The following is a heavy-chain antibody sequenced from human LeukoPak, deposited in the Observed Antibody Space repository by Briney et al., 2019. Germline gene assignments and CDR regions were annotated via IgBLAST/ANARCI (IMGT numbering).Heavy chain of an antibody. D-gene: IGHD2-15*01. CDR2: ISAYNGNT. Sequence: GSVTVSCMASGYTFTSYGISWVRQAPGEGREGRGWISAYNGNTNYAQKLQGRVTMTTDTSTSTAYMELRSLRSDDTAVYYCAYCSGGSCYSRSFDYWGQGTLVTVSS. CDR3: AYCSGGSCYSRSFDY. CDR1: GYTFTSYG. J-gene: IGHJ4*02. V-gene: IGHV1-18*01.